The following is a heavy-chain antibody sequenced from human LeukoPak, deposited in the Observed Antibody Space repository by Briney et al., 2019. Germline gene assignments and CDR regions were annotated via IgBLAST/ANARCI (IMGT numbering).Heavy chain of an antibody. CDR2: ISYDGSNK. J-gene: IGHJ4*02. D-gene: IGHD3-10*01. CDR3: AKNGASYYGSGNYPGDYFDY. Sequence: GRSLRLSCAASGFTFSSYGMHWVRQAPGKGLEWVAVISYDGSNKYYADSVKGRFTISRDNSKNTLYLQMNSLRAEDTAVYYCAKNGASYYGSGNYPGDYFDYWGQGTLVTVSS. V-gene: IGHV3-30*18. CDR1: GFTFSSYG.